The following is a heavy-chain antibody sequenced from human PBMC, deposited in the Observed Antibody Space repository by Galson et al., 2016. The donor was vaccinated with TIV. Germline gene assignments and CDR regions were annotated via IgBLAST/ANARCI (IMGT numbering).Heavy chain of an antibody. CDR2: FDPEQHKK. Sequence: SVKVSCKASGYTFTSYGFGWVRQAPGKGLEWMGGFDPEQHKKIYAQKLQGRVTLTEDTSTGTAFLELSSLSFEDTAVYYCASVAWFPGLSLDNWGQGTLVIVSS. CDR1: GYTFTSYG. V-gene: IGHV1-24*01. J-gene: IGHJ4*02. D-gene: IGHD2/OR15-2a*01. CDR3: ASVAWFPGLSLDN.